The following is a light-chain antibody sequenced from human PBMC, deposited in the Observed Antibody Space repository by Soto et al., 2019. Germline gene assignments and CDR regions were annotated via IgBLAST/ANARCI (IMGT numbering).Light chain of an antibody. Sequence: QSVLTQPPSASGTPGQRVTISCSGSSSTIGSKTLNWYQQVPGSVPKLLIYTTNQRPSGVPDRFSGSKSGTSASLVISGLQSEDEADYYCAAWNDSLTGVVFGGGTKVTVL. V-gene: IGLV1-44*01. CDR1: SSTIGSKT. J-gene: IGLJ2*01. CDR2: TTN. CDR3: AAWNDSLTGVV.